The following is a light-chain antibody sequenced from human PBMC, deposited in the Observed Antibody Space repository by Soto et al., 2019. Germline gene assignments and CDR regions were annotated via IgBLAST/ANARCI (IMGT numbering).Light chain of an antibody. V-gene: IGKV3-20*01. CDR1: QSVSSSY. CDR3: HQYASSTGT. J-gene: IGKJ1*01. CDR2: GAS. Sequence: EIVVTHSPGTLALSPGERASLSCRASQSVSSSYLAWYQQKPGQAPRLLIYGASSRAIGIPDRFSGSGSGTEFMLTISRLEPEDFAVYYCHQYASSTGTFGQGTKMDIK.